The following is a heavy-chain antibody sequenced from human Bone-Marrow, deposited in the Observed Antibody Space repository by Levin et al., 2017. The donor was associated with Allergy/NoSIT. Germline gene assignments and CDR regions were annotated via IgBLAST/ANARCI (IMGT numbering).Heavy chain of an antibody. CDR3: ARALGSLDPFDI. J-gene: IGHJ3*02. D-gene: IGHD3-16*01. CDR1: GFTFSNSA. V-gene: IGHV3-23*01. CDR2: IRGGDGTT. Sequence: SGGSLRLSCAASGFTFSNSAMGWVRQVPGKGLDWVSSIRGGDGTTYYADSVRGRFTISRDNSKNTLSLQMSSLRAEDTAIYFCARALGSLDPFDIWGQGTMVTVSS.